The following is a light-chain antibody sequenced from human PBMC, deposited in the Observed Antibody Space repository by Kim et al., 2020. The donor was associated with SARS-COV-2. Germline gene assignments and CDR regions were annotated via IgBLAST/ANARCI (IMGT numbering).Light chain of an antibody. J-gene: IGLJ2*01. V-gene: IGLV2-11*01. Sequence: GQSITISCTGTSSDVVGYNYVSWYQQHPGKAPKLMIYDVSKRPSGVPDRFSGSKSGNTASLTISGLQAEDEADYYCCSYAGSYTLVFGGGTQLTVL. CDR3: CSYAGSYTLV. CDR2: DVS. CDR1: SSDVVGYNY.